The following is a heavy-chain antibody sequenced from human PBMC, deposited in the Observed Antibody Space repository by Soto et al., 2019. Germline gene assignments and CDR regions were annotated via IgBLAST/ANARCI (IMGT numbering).Heavy chain of an antibody. Sequence: ASVKFPCKASGYTFSSYYMHWVRQAPGRGREWMGILNPSGGSTSYAQKFQGRVTMTRDTSTSTVYMELSSLRSEDTAVYYCARGIGGYCSGGSCYLGDTWFDPWG. CDR2: LNPSGGST. D-gene: IGHD2-15*01. V-gene: IGHV1-46*01. CDR3: ARGIGGYCSGGSCYLGDTWFDP. J-gene: IGHJ5*02. CDR1: GYTFSSYY.